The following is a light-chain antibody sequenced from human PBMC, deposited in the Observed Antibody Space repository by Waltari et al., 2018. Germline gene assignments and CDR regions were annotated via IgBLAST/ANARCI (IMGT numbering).Light chain of an antibody. CDR3: LQCYNTPYT. J-gene: IGKJ2*01. V-gene: IGKV4-1*01. Sequence: DIVMTQSPDSLAVSLGERTTINRKSSHSSSNEDSLAWYQQKPGQPPKLLIYRASTRESGVPDRFSGSGSGTDFTLTITSVQAEDVAVYYCLQCYNTPYTFGQGTRLEIK. CDR2: RAS. CDR1: HSSSNEDS.